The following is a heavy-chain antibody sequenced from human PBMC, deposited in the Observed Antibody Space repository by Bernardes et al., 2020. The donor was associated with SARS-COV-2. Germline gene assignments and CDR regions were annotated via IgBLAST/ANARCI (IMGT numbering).Heavy chain of an antibody. CDR3: TLWFGELFFDI. CDR2: IIPILGIA. J-gene: IGHJ3*02. Sequence: SVKVSCKASGGTFSSYTISWVRQAPGQGLEWMGRIIPILGIANYAQKFQGRVTITADKSTSTAYMELSSLRSEDTAVYYCTLWFGELFFDIWGQGTMVTVSS. V-gene: IGHV1-69*02. CDR1: GGTFSSYT. D-gene: IGHD3-10*01.